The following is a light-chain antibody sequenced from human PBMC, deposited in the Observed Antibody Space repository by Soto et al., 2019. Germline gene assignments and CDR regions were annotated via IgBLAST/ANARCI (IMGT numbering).Light chain of an antibody. CDR2: GVS. CDR3: QQYDSSWT. Sequence: EIVLTQSPGTLSLSPGERATLSCRASQSVPSNFLAWYQQKPGQAPILVIYGVSRRATGIPDRFSGSRSGTAFTLTISRLEPEDFAVYYCQQYDSSWTFGQGTKVEIK. J-gene: IGKJ1*01. V-gene: IGKV3-20*01. CDR1: QSVPSNF.